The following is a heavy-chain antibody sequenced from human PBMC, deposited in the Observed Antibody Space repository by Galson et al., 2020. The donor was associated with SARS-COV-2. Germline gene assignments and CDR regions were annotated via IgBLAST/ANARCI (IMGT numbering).Heavy chain of an antibody. Sequence: GGSLSLTCAASGFTFTNYAIHWVRQAPGKGLEWVAVITHDGSIEDYADSVKGRFTISRDNSEHMLFLQMDSLRADDTAVYYCARDVSGGASDIWGQGTMVTVSS. CDR2: ITHDGSIE. CDR3: ARDVSGGASDI. J-gene: IGHJ3*02. CDR1: GFTFTNYA. D-gene: IGHD1-26*01. V-gene: IGHV3-30-3*01.